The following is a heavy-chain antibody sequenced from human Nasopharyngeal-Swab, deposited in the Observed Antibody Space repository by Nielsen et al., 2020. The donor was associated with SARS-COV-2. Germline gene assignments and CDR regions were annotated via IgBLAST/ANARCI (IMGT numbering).Heavy chain of an antibody. CDR2: IYPGDSDT. Sequence: VRQMPGKGLEWMGIIYPGDSDTRYSPSFQGQVTISADKSISTAYLQWSSLKASDTAMYYCARHFRGTYYYDSSGYTPHDYWGQGARVTVSS. V-gene: IGHV5-51*01. D-gene: IGHD3-22*01. CDR3: ARHFRGTYYYDSSGYTPHDY. J-gene: IGHJ4*02.